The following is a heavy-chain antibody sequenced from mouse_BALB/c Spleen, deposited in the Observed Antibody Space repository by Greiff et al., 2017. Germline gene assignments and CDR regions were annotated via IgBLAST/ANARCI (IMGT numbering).Heavy chain of an antibody. CDR3: AREDYGSSLFAY. J-gene: IGHJ3*01. Sequence: QVQLQQSGAELVRPGTSVKVSCKASGYAFTNYLIEWVKQRPGQGLEWIGVINPGSGGTNYNEKFKGKATLTADKSSSTAYMQLSSLTSDDSAVYFCAREDYGSSLFAYWGQGTLVTVSA. D-gene: IGHD1-1*01. CDR1: GYAFTNYL. V-gene: IGHV1-54*01. CDR2: INPGSGGT.